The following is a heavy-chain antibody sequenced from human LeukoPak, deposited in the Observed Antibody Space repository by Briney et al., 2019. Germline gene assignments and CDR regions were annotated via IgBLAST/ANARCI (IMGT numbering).Heavy chain of an antibody. Sequence: GGSLRLSCAASGFTVSSNYMSWVRQAPGKGLEWVSVIYSGGSTYYAGSVKGRFTISRDNSKNTLYLQMNSLRAEDTAVYYCARTYYDYVWGSYRFYYFDYWGQGTLVTVSS. CDR2: IYSGGST. D-gene: IGHD3-16*02. V-gene: IGHV3-53*01. CDR3: ARTYYDYVWGSYRFYYFDY. CDR1: GFTVSSNY. J-gene: IGHJ4*02.